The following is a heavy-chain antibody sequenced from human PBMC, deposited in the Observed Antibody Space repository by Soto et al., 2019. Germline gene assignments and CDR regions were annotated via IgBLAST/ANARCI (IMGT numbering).Heavy chain of an antibody. Sequence: PGGSLRLSCAASGFTVSNNYMSWVRQAPGKGLEWVSVIYSGGITYYADSVKGRFTISRENSKNTLYLQMNSLRAEDTAVYYCASHSGYYLFFAYWGQGTLVTVS. V-gene: IGHV3-66*04. D-gene: IGHD3-22*01. CDR3: ASHSGYYLFFAY. CDR1: GFTVSNNY. CDR2: IYSGGIT. J-gene: IGHJ4*02.